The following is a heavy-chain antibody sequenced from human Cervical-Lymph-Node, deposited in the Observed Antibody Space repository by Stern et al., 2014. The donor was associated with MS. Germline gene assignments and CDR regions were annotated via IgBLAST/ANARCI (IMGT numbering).Heavy chain of an antibody. CDR3: ARSSVTTPNAFDI. D-gene: IGHD4-17*01. CDR1: GGSISSGGYY. Sequence: QLQLQESGSGLVKPSQTLSLTCAVSGGSISSGGYYWSWIRQPPGKGLEWIGYIYHSGSTYYNPSLKSRVTISVDRSKNQFSLKLSSVTAADTAVYYCARSSVTTPNAFDIWGQGTMVTVSS. J-gene: IGHJ3*02. CDR2: IYHSGST. V-gene: IGHV4-30-2*01.